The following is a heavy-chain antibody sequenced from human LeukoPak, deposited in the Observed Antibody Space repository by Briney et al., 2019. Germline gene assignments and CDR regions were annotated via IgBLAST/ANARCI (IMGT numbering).Heavy chain of an antibody. Sequence: GSLRLSCAASGFTFSSYSMNWVRQAPGKGLEWVSYISSSSSTIYYAGSVKGRFTISRDNAKNSLYLQMNSLRDEDTAVYYCARGPSHSGSYDSDYWGQGTLVTVSS. CDR2: ISSSSSTI. CDR3: ARGPSHSGSYDSDY. D-gene: IGHD1-26*01. J-gene: IGHJ4*02. CDR1: GFTFSSYS. V-gene: IGHV3-48*02.